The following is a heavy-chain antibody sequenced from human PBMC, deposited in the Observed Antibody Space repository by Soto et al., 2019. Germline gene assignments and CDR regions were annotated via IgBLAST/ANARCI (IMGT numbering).Heavy chain of an antibody. V-gene: IGHV4-59*08. D-gene: IGHD3-16*01. CDR1: GGSISSYY. Sequence: SETLSLTCTVSGGSISSYYWSWIRQPPGKGLEWIGYIYYSGSTNYNPSLKSRVTISVDTSKNQFSLKLNSVTASDTAVYYCARQSARRGEWAFDIWGQGTMVTVSS. CDR3: ARQSARRGEWAFDI. CDR2: IYYSGST. J-gene: IGHJ3*02.